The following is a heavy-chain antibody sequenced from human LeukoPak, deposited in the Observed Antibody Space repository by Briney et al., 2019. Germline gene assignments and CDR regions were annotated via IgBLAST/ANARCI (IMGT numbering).Heavy chain of an antibody. CDR2: IYPADSDT. CDR1: GYSFRSYW. J-gene: IGHJ4*02. CDR3: AKGDGEFDR. D-gene: IGHD3-10*01. V-gene: IGHV5-51*01. Sequence: PGESLKISCKASGYSFRSYWIGWMRQMPGKGLEWMGVIYPADSDTRYSPSFQGQVTISADKSISTAYLQWSSLRASDTAVYYCAKGDGEFDRWGQGTLVTVSS.